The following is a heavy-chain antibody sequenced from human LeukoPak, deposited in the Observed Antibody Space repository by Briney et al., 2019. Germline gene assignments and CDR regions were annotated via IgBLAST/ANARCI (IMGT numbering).Heavy chain of an antibody. CDR2: IKEDGGDK. CDR1: QFIFSNYW. Sequence: GGSLRLSCAASQFIFSNYWMAWVRQAPGKGLEWVANIKEDGGDKNYVDSVKGRFTISRDNAKNSLYLQMNSLRAEDTAVYYCAELGITMIGGVWGKGTTVTISS. V-gene: IGHV3-7*01. J-gene: IGHJ6*04. D-gene: IGHD3-10*02. CDR3: AELGITMIGGV.